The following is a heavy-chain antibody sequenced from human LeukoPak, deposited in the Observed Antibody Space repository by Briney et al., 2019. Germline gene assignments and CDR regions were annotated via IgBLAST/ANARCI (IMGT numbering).Heavy chain of an antibody. V-gene: IGHV4-34*01. D-gene: IGHD4-17*01. CDR2: INHSGST. CDR1: GGSFSGYY. J-gene: IGHJ4*02. CDR3: ARARVTTVTTGSPFDY. Sequence: SETLSLTCAVYGGSFSGYYWSWIRQPPGKGLEWIAEINHSGSTNYNPSLKSRVTRSVDTSKNQFSLKLSSVTAADTAVYYCARARVTTVTTGSPFDYWGQGTLVTVSS.